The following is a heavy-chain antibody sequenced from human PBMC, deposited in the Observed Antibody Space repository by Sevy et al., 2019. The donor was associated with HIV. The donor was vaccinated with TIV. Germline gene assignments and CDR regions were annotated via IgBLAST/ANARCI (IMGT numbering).Heavy chain of an antibody. J-gene: IGHJ4*02. CDR1: GFTFSSYA. Sequence: GGSLRLSCAASGFTFSSYAMSWVRQAPGKGLEWVSAISGSGGSTYYADSVKGRFTISRDNSKNTLYLQMNSLRAEDTAVYYCAKEGDSSGWYGGAYYFDYWGQGTLATVSS. D-gene: IGHD6-19*01. CDR3: AKEGDSSGWYGGAYYFDY. V-gene: IGHV3-23*01. CDR2: ISGSGGST.